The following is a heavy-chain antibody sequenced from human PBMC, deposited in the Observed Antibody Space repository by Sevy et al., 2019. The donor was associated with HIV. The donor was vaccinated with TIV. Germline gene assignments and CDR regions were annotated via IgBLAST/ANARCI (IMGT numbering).Heavy chain of an antibody. CDR2: IYYNGHI. V-gene: IGHV4-59*08. D-gene: IGHD1-26*01. CDR1: GGSITSLY. J-gene: IGHJ4*02. Sequence: SETLSLTCTVSGGSITSLYWNWIRQPPGKGLEWIANIYYNGHINYNPSLKSRVTLSLATSKNRFSLRLSSVTAADTAMYYCAGGNAWGRGYSWGQGTLVTVSS. CDR3: AGGNAWGRGYS.